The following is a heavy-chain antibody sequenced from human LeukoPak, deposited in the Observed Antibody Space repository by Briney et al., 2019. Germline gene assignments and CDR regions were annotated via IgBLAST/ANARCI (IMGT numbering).Heavy chain of an antibody. V-gene: IGHV4-34*01. CDR3: ARGLGGSGSYYKTAADY. Sequence: SETLSLTCTVSGGSISSYYWSWIRQPPGKGLEWIGEINHSGSTNYNPSLKSRVTISVDTSKNQFSLKLSSVTAADTAVYYCARGLGGSGSYYKTAADYWGQGTLVTVSS. J-gene: IGHJ4*02. D-gene: IGHD3-10*01. CDR1: GGSISSYY. CDR2: INHSGST.